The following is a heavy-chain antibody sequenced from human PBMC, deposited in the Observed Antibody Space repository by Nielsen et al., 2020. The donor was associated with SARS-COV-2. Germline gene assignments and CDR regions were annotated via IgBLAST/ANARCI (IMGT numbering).Heavy chain of an antibody. CDR1: GYSFTNYW. V-gene: IGHV5-51*01. J-gene: IGHJ4*02. D-gene: IGHD2-2*01. Sequence: GESLKISCKASGYSFTNYWIGWVRQMPGKGLEWMGVISHGDSDTRYSPAFQGQATISADQSITTAYLQWSSLKASDTAIYYCARQGRFCSRTTCSRNYFDSWGQGTLVTVSS. CDR2: ISHGDSDT. CDR3: ARQGRFCSRTTCSRNYFDS.